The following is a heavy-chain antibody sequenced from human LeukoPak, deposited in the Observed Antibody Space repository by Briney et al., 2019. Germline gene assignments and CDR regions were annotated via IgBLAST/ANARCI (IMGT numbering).Heavy chain of an antibody. V-gene: IGHV3-30*02. D-gene: IGHD6-19*01. CDR1: GFTLSSYG. CDR2: IRYDGSNK. Sequence: GGSLRLSCAASGFTLSSYGMHWVRQAPGKGLEWVAFIRYDGSNKYYADSVKGRFTISRDNSKNTLYLQMNSLRAEDTAVYYCAKDYGVAGTPGYWGQGTLVTVSS. J-gene: IGHJ4*02. CDR3: AKDYGVAGTPGY.